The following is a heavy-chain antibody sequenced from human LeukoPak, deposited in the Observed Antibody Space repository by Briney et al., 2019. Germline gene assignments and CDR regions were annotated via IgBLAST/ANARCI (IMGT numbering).Heavy chain of an antibody. J-gene: IGHJ3*02. V-gene: IGHV4-30-2*01. CDR2: IYHSGST. CDR3: ARETTLSMALSPYCGGDCYSDAFDI. Sequence: MTSETLSLTCTVSGGSISSGGYYWSWIRQPPGKGLEWIGYIYHSGSTYYHPSLKSRVTISVDRSKNQFSLKLSSVTAADTAVYYCARETTLSMALSPYCGGDCYSDAFDIWGQGTMVTVSS. D-gene: IGHD2-21*01. CDR1: GGSISSGGYY.